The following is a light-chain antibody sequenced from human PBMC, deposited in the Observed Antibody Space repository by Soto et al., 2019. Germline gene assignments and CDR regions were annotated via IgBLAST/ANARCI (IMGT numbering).Light chain of an antibody. Sequence: IQMTQYPSTLSGSVGDRVTITCRASQTISSWLAWYQQKPGKAPKLLIYKASTLKSGVPSRFSDSGSGTEFTLTISSLQPDDFATYYCQHYNSYSEAFGQGTKVE. CDR1: QTISSW. V-gene: IGKV1-5*03. CDR3: QHYNSYSEA. CDR2: KAS. J-gene: IGKJ1*01.